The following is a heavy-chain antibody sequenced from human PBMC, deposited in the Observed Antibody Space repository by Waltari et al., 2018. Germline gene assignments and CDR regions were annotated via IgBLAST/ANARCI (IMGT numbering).Heavy chain of an antibody. D-gene: IGHD6-19*01. CDR1: GYTFSVYY. Sequence: QVLLVQSGAEVKKPGASVKISCEASGYTFSVYYLQWVRQAPGQGLEWMGWINGNSGDTKYAQKFQGRVTMTRDTSTSTAYLELTSLRSDDTAVYYCARDWSPLAVAGTMYYWGQGTLVTVSS. CDR2: INGNSGDT. V-gene: IGHV1-2*02. J-gene: IGHJ4*02. CDR3: ARDWSPLAVAGTMYY.